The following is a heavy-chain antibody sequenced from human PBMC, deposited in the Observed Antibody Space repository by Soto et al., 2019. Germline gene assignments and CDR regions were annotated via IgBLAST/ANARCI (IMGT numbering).Heavy chain of an antibody. D-gene: IGHD6-25*01. J-gene: IGHJ5*02. Sequence: QVQLVESGGGVVQPGRSLRLSCAASGFTFSSYAMHWVRQAPGKGLEWVAVISYDGSNKYYADSVKGRFTISRDNSKNTLYLQMNSVRAEDTAVYYCAIVLGYSSGPEGSWFDPWGQGTLVTVSS. CDR2: ISYDGSNK. CDR3: AIVLGYSSGPEGSWFDP. V-gene: IGHV3-30-3*01. CDR1: GFTFSSYA.